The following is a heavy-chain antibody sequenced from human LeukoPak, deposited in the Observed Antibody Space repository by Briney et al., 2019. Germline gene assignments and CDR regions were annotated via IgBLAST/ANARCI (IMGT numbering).Heavy chain of an antibody. V-gene: IGHV3-7*01. CDR2: IKQDGSEK. CDR3: ARDMIAAAGLFDY. D-gene: IGHD6-13*01. CDR1: GFTFSSYW. Sequence: GGSLRLSCAASGFTFSSYWMSWVRQAPGKGLEWVANIKQDGSEKYYVDSVKGRFTISRDNAKNSLYLQMNSLRAEDTAVYYCARDMIAAAGLFDYWGQGTLVTVSS. J-gene: IGHJ4*02.